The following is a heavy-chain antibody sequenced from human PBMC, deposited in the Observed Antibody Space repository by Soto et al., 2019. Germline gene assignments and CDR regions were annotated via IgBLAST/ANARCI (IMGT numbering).Heavy chain of an antibody. CDR3: ARVTKRWQQRARCYYMDV. D-gene: IGHD6-13*01. Sequence: ASVKVSCKASGYTFTSYDINWVRQATGQGLEWMGWMNPNSGNTGYAQKFQGRVTMTRNTSISTAYVELSSLRSEDTAVYYCARVTKRWQQRARCYYMDVWGKGTTVTVSS. CDR2: MNPNSGNT. CDR1: GYTFTSYD. V-gene: IGHV1-8*01. J-gene: IGHJ6*03.